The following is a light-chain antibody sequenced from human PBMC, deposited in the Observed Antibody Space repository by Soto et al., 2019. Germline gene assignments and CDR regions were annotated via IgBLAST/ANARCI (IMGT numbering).Light chain of an antibody. V-gene: IGKV1-39*01. CDR3: QQTSSAPFP. CDR2: DAA. CDR1: QNINTY. Sequence: DIQMTQSPYSLSAAVGDRVTIACRAGQNINTYLNWYQQKPGKAPKLLMFDAASLQSGVPSRFSGSGSRTDFPLTITSLQPEDFATYYCQQTSSAPFPFGPGTKVDIK. J-gene: IGKJ3*01.